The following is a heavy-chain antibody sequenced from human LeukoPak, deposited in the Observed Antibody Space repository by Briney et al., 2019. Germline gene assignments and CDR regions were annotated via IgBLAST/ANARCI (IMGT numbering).Heavy chain of an antibody. CDR1: GFTFSSYS. Sequence: PGGSLRLSCAASGFTFSSYSMNWVRQAPGKGLEWVSYISSGSSTIYYADSVKGRFTISRDTAKNSLYLQMNSLRDEDTAVYYCARDRAGIAAGYYYYAMDVWGQGTTVTVSS. CDR3: ARDRAGIAAGYYYYAMDV. V-gene: IGHV3-48*02. D-gene: IGHD6-13*01. J-gene: IGHJ6*02. CDR2: ISSGSSTI.